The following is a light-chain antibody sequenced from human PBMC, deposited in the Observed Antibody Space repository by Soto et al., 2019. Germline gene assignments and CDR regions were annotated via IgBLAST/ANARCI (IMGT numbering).Light chain of an antibody. Sequence: QSALTQPASVSGSPGQSITISCTGTASDLGAYKYVSWYQQHPDKAPKLILYEVSRRPSGVSNRFSGSKSGNTASLTISGLLAEDEADYFCSSYTNTSTLVFGTGTKLTVL. V-gene: IGLV2-14*03. CDR3: SSYTNTSTLV. CDR2: EVS. J-gene: IGLJ1*01. CDR1: ASDLGAYKY.